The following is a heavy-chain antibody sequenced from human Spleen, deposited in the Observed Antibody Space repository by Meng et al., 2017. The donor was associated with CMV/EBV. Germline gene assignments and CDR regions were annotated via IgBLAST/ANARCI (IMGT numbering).Heavy chain of an antibody. D-gene: IGHD3-22*01. J-gene: IGHJ4*02. V-gene: IGHV3-7*01. Sequence: LSLTCAASTFTFSDYYMSWIRQAPGKGLEWLANIKQDGSEKNYVDSVRGRFTISRDNAKNLLFLQMNSLRVEDTALYYCATWDYYYSSGPRDYWGQGTLVTVSS. CDR1: TFTFSDYY. CDR2: IKQDGSEK. CDR3: ATWDYYYSSGPRDY.